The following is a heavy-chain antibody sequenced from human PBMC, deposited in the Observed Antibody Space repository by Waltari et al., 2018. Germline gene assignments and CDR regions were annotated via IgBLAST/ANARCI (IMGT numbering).Heavy chain of an antibody. D-gene: IGHD2-21*01. CDR3: AGSPPEAYCGGDCYSLYFQH. J-gene: IGHJ1*01. V-gene: IGHV4-59*08. CDR2: IYYSGST. Sequence: QVQLQESGPGLVKPSETLSLTCTVSGGSISSYYWSWIRQPPGKGLEWIGYIYYSGSTNYTPSLKRRVTISVDTSKNQFSLMLSSVTAADTAVYYCAGSPPEAYCGGDCYSLYFQHWGQGTLVTVSS. CDR1: GGSISSYY.